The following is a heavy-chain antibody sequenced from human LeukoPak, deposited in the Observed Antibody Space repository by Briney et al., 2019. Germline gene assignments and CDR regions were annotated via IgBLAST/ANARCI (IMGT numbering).Heavy chain of an antibody. CDR2: IIPILGIA. D-gene: IGHD3-10*01. V-gene: IGHV1-69*04. CDR1: GGTFSSYT. Sequence: SVKVSCKASGGTFSSYTISWVREGPGQGLEWMGRIIPILGIANYAQKFQGRVTITADKSTSTAYMELSSLRSEDTAVYYCARDYYGSGENGDYWGQGTLVTVSS. J-gene: IGHJ4*02. CDR3: ARDYYGSGENGDY.